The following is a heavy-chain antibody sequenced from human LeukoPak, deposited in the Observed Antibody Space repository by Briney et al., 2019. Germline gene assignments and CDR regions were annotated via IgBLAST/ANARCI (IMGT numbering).Heavy chain of an antibody. CDR1: GGSFSSGSYY. CDR3: ARGGGDWGFHQSDY. CDR2: IYTGGST. D-gene: IGHD2-21*01. Sequence: SQTLSLTCTVSGGSFSSGSYYWSWIRQPAGEGLEWIGRIYTGGSTNYNPSLKSRVTISVDTSKNQFSLKLSSVTAADTAVYYCARGGGDWGFHQSDYWGQGTLVTVSS. J-gene: IGHJ4*02. V-gene: IGHV4-61*02.